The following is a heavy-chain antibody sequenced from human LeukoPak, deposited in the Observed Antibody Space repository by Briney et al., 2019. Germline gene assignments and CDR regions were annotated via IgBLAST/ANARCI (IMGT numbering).Heavy chain of an antibody. V-gene: IGHV1-2*04. Sequence: ASVKVSCKASGYTFTGYYMHWVRQAPGQGLEWMGWINPNSGGTNYAQKFQGWVTMTRDTSISTAYMELGRLRSDDTAVYYCARDVNDILTGYSYNWFDPWGQGTLVTVSS. J-gene: IGHJ5*02. CDR1: GYTFTGYY. CDR3: ARDVNDILTGYSYNWFDP. CDR2: INPNSGGT. D-gene: IGHD3-9*01.